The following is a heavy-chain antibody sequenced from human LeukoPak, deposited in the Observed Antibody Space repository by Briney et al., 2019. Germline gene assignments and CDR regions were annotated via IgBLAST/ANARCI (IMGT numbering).Heavy chain of an antibody. CDR1: GYSFTTYW. J-gene: IGHJ5*02. D-gene: IGHD2-8*02. CDR2: IYPGDSNT. CDR3: ARHVCGTGGGCYDWFDA. V-gene: IGHV5-51*01. Sequence: GESLKISCQGSGYSFTTYWIAWVRQMPGKGLEWMGIIYPGDSNTRYSPSFQGQVTMSADKSITTAYLQWSSLKASDTAIYYCARHVCGTGGGCYDWFDAWGQGTLVTVSS.